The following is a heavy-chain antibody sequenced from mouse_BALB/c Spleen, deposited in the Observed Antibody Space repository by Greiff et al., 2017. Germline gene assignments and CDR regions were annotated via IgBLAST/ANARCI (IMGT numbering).Heavy chain of an antibody. CDR3: VNWDFAY. Sequence: QVQLQQPGAELVKPGASVKMSCKASGYTFTSYWMHWVKQRPGQGLEWIGTIDPSDSYTSYNQKFKGKATLTVDTSSSTAYMQLSSLTSEDSAVYYCVNWDFAYWGQGTLVTVSA. J-gene: IGHJ3*01. CDR2: IDPSDSYT. D-gene: IGHD4-1*02. CDR1: GYTFTSYW. V-gene: IGHV1S127*01.